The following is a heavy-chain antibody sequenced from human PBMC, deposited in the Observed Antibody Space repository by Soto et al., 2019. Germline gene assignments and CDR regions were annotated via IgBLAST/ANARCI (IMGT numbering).Heavy chain of an antibody. Sequence: QVQLVQSGAEVKKPGASVKISCKASGYTFTTYYIHWVRQAPGQGLEWVGILNPSGGSTSNAQKFQGRVTMTRDTSTDTAFTELSSLRSEDTAVYYCARGVGGEPRLNWFDPWGPGTLVTVSS. V-gene: IGHV1-46*01. CDR3: ARGVGGEPRLNWFDP. CDR1: GYTFTTYY. J-gene: IGHJ5*02. D-gene: IGHD3-16*01. CDR2: LNPSGGST.